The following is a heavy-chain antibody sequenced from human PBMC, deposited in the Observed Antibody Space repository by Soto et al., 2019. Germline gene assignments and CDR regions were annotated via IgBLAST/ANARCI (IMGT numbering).Heavy chain of an antibody. V-gene: IGHV1-69*01. CDR3: SYDSSGYYTYYYGMDV. CDR2: IIPIFGTA. D-gene: IGHD3-22*01. Sequence: QVQLVQSGAEVKKPGSSVKVSCKASGGTFSSYAISWVRQAPGQGLEWMGGIIPIFGTAKYAQKFQGRVTITADESTSTAYMELSSLRSEDTAVYYCSYDSSGYYTYYYGMDVWGQGTTVTVSS. CDR1: GGTFSSYA. J-gene: IGHJ6*02.